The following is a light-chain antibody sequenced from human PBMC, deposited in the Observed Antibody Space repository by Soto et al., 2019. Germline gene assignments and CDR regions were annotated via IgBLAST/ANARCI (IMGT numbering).Light chain of an antibody. Sequence: AIQLTQSPSSLSASVGDKITITCRASQGVSSALAWYQQKPGKAPKLLIYDASSLESGVPSRFSGSGSGTDFTRTVSSLQPDDFATYYCQQFDSYPLTFGGGTKVE. CDR1: QGVSSA. J-gene: IGKJ4*01. CDR2: DAS. V-gene: IGKV1-13*02. CDR3: QQFDSYPLT.